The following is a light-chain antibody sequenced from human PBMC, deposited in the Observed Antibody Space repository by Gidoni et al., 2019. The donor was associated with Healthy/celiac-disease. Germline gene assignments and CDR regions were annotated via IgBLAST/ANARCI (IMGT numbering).Light chain of an antibody. J-gene: IGKJ1*01. V-gene: IGKV1-5*03. CDR1: QSISSW. Sequence: DIQMTPSPSTLSASVGDRITITCRASQSISSWFAWYQQKPGKAPKLLIYKASSLESGVPSRFSGSGSGTEFTLTISSLQPDDFATYYCQQYNNYWTFGQGTKVEIK. CDR3: QQYNNYWT. CDR2: KAS.